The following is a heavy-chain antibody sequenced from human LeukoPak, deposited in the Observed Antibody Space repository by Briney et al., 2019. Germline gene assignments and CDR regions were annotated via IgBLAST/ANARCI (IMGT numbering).Heavy chain of an antibody. J-gene: IGHJ4*02. Sequence: GSLRLSCAASGFTFSDHYMDWVRQAPGKGLEWVGEINHSGSAYYNPSLKSRVTISVDTSKNQFSLKVSSVTAADTAVYYCARDRFIMGATTSLTYFDYWGQGTLVTVSS. CDR2: INHSGSA. CDR1: GFTFSDHY. D-gene: IGHD1-26*01. CDR3: ARDRFIMGATTSLTYFDY. V-gene: IGHV4-34*01.